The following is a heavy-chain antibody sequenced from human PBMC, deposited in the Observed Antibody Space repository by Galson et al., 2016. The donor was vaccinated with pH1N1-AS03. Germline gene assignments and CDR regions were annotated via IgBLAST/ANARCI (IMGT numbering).Heavy chain of an antibody. CDR3: ARHYGDYDWGYGMDV. Sequence: TLSLTCIVSGGSISSVSNYWSWIRQPAGKGLEWIGRIYRSGSTNYNPSLKSRVTISVDTSKNQFSLKLTSVTAADTAVYYCARHYGDYDWGYGMDVWGQGTTVIVSS. V-gene: IGHV4-61*02. J-gene: IGHJ6*02. D-gene: IGHD4-17*01. CDR1: GGSISSVSNY. CDR2: IYRSGST.